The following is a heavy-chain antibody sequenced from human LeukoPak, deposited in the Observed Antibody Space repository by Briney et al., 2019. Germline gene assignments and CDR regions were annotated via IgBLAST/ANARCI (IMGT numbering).Heavy chain of an antibody. D-gene: IGHD2-2*01. CDR2: IRYDGSNK. V-gene: IGHV3-30*02. CDR1: GFTFDDYA. CDR3: AKDSYCSSTSCYVDY. J-gene: IGHJ4*02. Sequence: GGSLRLSCAASGFTFDDYAMHWVRQAPGKGLEWVAFIRYDGSNKYYADSVKGRFTISRDNSKNTLYLQMNSLRAEDTAVYYCAKDSYCSSTSCYVDYWGQGTLVTVSS.